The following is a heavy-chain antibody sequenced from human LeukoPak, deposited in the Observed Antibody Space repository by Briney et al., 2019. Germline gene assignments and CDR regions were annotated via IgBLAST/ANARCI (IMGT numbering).Heavy chain of an antibody. CDR1: DYSLSDLS. V-gene: IGHV1-24*01. CDR2: FDSENNKM. Sequence: GASVTVSCKISDYSLSDLSIHWVRAAPGEGLEWMGGFDSENNKMVYSQKFQGRVTMTDDTSADTAYMELTSLRSEDTAVYFCATDRVYRSSGRSWGFFDYWGQGTLVIVSS. J-gene: IGHJ4*02. CDR3: ATDRVYRSSGRSWGFFDY. D-gene: IGHD6-19*01.